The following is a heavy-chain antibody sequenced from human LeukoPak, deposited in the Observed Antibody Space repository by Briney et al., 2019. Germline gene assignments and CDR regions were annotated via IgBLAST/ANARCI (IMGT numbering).Heavy chain of an antibody. CDR3: ARSGIDSSSWYSDYYYGMDV. Sequence: RSGGSLRLSCVASGFSFHEYGMTWVRQAPGKGLEWVAGITWDGGSIGYADSVKGRFTISRDNAKNSLYLQMNSLRAEDTAVYYCARSGIDSSSWYSDYYYGMDVWGQGTTVTVSS. CDR1: GFSFHEYG. CDR2: ITWDGGSI. D-gene: IGHD6-13*01. J-gene: IGHJ6*02. V-gene: IGHV3-20*04.